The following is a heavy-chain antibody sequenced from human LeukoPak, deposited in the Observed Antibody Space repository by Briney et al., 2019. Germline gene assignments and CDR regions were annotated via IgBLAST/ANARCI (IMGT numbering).Heavy chain of an antibody. CDR1: GGSFSGYY. J-gene: IGHJ6*02. D-gene: IGHD2-2*02. Sequence: TASETLSLTCAVYGGSFSGYYWSWLRQPPGKGLEWIGEINHSGSTNYNPSLKSRVTISVDTSKNQFSLKLSSVTAADTAVYYCASSTNCSSTSCYTRYGYYYYGIDVWGQGTTVTVSS. CDR2: INHSGST. CDR3: ASSTNCSSTSCYTRYGYYYYGIDV. V-gene: IGHV4-34*01.